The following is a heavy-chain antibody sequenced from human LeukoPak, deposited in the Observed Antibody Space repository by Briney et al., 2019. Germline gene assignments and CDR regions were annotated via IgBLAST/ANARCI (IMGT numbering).Heavy chain of an antibody. Sequence: PGGSLRLSCAASGFTFSDYAMHWVRQVPGKGLEWVGGSSWNSGTIAYGESVKGRATISRDNARNSLYLEVDSVRVEDTALYYCAKDLAVGTSPRVYAFDVWGQGSLVTVSS. D-gene: IGHD1/OR15-1a*01. CDR1: GFTFSDYA. CDR3: AKDLAVGTSPRVYAFDV. CDR2: SSWNSGTI. J-gene: IGHJ3*01. V-gene: IGHV3-9*01.